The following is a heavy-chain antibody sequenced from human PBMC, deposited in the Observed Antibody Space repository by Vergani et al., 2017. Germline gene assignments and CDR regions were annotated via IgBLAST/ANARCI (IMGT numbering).Heavy chain of an antibody. J-gene: IGHJ4*02. D-gene: IGHD6-13*01. Sequence: EVQLVESGGGVVQPGGSLRVSCVASGFPFNSYWMSWVRQAPGKGLEWVANIKQDGWEKYYVDSVKGRFTISRDNAKNSLYLQMNSLRAEDTAVYFCARVRVWQQQQEFEFWGQGTLVTVSS. CDR3: ARVRVWQQQQEFEF. CDR1: GFPFNSYW. V-gene: IGHV3-7*04. CDR2: IKQDGWEK.